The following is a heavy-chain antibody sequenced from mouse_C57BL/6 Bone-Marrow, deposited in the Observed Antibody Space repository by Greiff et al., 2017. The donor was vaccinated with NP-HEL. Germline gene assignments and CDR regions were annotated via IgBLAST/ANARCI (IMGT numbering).Heavy chain of an antibody. CDR3: ARWAYAMDY. J-gene: IGHJ4*01. D-gene: IGHD3-1*01. CDR1: GYTFTDYN. CDR2: INHNNGGT. V-gene: IGHV1-18*01. Sequence: VQLQQSGPELVKPGASVKIPCKASGYTFTDYNMDWVKQSHGKSLEWIGDINHNNGGTIYNQKFKGKATLTVDKSSSTAYMELRSLTSEDTAVYYCARWAYAMDYWGQGTSVTVSS.